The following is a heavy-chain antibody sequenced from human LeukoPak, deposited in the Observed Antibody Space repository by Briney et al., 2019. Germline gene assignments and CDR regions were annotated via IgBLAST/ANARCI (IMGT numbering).Heavy chain of an antibody. CDR2: ISSSVSTI. CDR3: ARWGRWLHRYYFDY. Sequence: VGSLRLSCAASGFTFTRYEMNWVRQAPGKGLEWVSYISSSVSTIYYADSVKGRFTISRDNAKNSLYLQMNSLRAEDTAVYYCARWGRWLHRYYFDYWGQGTLVTVSS. J-gene: IGHJ4*02. V-gene: IGHV3-48*03. CDR1: GFTFTRYE. D-gene: IGHD5-24*01.